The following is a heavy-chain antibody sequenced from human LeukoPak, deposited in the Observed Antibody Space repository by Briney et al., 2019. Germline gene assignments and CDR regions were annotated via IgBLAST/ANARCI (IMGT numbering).Heavy chain of an antibody. J-gene: IGHJ4*02. V-gene: IGHV4-39*07. D-gene: IGHD4-17*01. CDR3: ARDAEDYGVFDY. Sequence: PSETLSLTCTVSGGSISSSSYYWGWIRQPPGKGLEWIGSIYYSGSTYYNPSLKSRVTISVDTSKNQFSLKLSSVTAADTAVYYCARDAEDYGVFDYWGQGTLVTVSS. CDR1: GGSISSSSYY. CDR2: IYYSGST.